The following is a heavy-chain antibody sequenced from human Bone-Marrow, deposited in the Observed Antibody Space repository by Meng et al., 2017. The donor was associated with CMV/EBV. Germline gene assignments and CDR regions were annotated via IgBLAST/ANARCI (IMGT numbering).Heavy chain of an antibody. D-gene: IGHD3-22*01. V-gene: IGHV3-23*01. CDR3: AKKLGYYDSSGHYFDS. Sequence: SCAASGVTFIKYGMSWVRQAPGEGLEWVSGISGSGDTTYYADSVKGRFTISRDNSKNTLYLQMSGLRAEDTALYYWAKKLGYYDSSGHYFDSWGQGTMVTVSS. J-gene: IGHJ4*02. CDR1: GVTFIKYG. CDR2: ISGSGDTT.